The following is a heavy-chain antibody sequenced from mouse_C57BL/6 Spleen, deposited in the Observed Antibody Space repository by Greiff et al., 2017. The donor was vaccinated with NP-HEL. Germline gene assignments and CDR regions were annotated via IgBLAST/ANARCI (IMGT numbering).Heavy chain of an antibody. V-gene: IGHV5-4*01. CDR1: GFTFSSYA. CDR2: ISDGGSYT. CDR3: ARDGYGSSYLAY. Sequence: EVMLVESGGGLVKPGGSLKLSCAASGFTFSSYAMSWVRQTPEKRLEWVATISDGGSYTYYPDNVKGRFTISRDNAKNNLYLQMSHLKSEDTAMYYCARDGYGSSYLAYWGQGTLVTVSA. D-gene: IGHD1-1*01. J-gene: IGHJ3*01.